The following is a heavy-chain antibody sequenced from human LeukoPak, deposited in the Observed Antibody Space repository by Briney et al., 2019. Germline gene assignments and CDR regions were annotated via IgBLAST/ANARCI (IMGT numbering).Heavy chain of an antibody. CDR1: GGSIGRHY. CDR3: ARTEPTSYYYDSNGLYAGD. CDR2: IYYTGST. Sequence: SETLSLTCSVSGGSIGRHYWSWIRQSPGKGLEWIGYIYYTGSTKYNPPLKSRVTMSVDTSKNQFSLILSSVTAADTAVYYCARTEPTSYYYDSNGLYAGDWGQGTLVTVSS. V-gene: IGHV4-59*08. J-gene: IGHJ4*02. D-gene: IGHD3-22*01.